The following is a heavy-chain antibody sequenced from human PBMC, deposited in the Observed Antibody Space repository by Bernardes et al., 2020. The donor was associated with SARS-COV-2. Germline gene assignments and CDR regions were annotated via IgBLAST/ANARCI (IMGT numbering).Heavy chain of an antibody. J-gene: IGHJ5*02. CDR1: GYTFTSYY. D-gene: IGHD3-22*01. CDR3: ARDEVPTYYYDRSGYLNWFDP. V-gene: IGHV1-46*01. Sequence: ASVKVSCKASGYTFTSYYMHWVRQAPGQGLEWMGIINPSGGSTSYAQKFQGRVTMTRDTSTSTVYMELSSLRSEDTAVYYCARDEVPTYYYDRSGYLNWFDPWGQGTLVTVSS. CDR2: INPSGGST.